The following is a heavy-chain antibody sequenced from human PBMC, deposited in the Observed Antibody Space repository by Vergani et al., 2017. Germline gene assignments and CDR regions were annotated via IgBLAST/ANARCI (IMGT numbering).Heavy chain of an antibody. CDR3: ARDREERYYGMDV. D-gene: IGHD1-1*01. CDR2: IYYSGST. J-gene: IGHJ6*02. V-gene: IGHV4-59*01. CDR1: GGSISSYY. Sequence: QVQLPESGPGLVKPSETLSLPCTVSGGSISSYYWSWIRQTPGKGLEWVGYIYYSGSTNYNPSLKSRVTISVDTSKNQFSLKLSSVTAEDTAVYYCARDREERYYGMDVWGQGTSVTVSS.